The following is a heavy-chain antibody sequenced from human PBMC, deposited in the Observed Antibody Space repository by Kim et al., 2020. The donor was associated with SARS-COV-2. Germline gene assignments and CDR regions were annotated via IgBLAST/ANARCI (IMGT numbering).Heavy chain of an antibody. CDR1: GFTFSSFW. CDR2: VNTDGSDT. J-gene: IGHJ4*02. V-gene: IGHV3-74*01. Sequence: GGSLRLSCEASGFTFSSFWMDWVRQAPGKGLVWVSRVNTDGSDTSYADSVKGRFTISRDNAKNTLYLQMNSLRADDTAVHYCARAIIGTNTFDSWGQGTLVTVSS. CDR3: ARAIIGTNTFDS. D-gene: IGHD1-7*01.